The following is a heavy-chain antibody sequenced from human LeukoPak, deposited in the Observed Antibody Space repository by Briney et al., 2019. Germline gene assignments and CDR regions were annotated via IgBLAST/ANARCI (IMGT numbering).Heavy chain of an antibody. CDR3: ARELGSPH. V-gene: IGHV1-18*01. CDR2: ISAYNGNT. J-gene: IGHJ4*02. CDR1: GGTFSNYA. Sequence: ASVKVSCKASGGTFSNYAVSWVRQAPGQGLEWMGWISAYNGNTNYAQKLQGRVTMTTDTSTSTAYMELRSLRSDDTAVYYCARELGSPHWGQGTLVTVSS. D-gene: IGHD6-19*01.